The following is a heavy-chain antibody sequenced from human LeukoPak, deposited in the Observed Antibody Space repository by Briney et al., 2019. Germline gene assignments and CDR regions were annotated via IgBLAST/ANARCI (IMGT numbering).Heavy chain of an antibody. V-gene: IGHV1-69*04. D-gene: IGHD1-26*01. CDR3: ARDRRVGATTNAFDI. CDR2: IIPILGIA. Sequence: SVKVSCKASGGTFSSYAISWVRQAPGQGLEWMGRIIPILGIANYAQKFQGRVTITADKSTSTAYVELSSLRSEDTAVYYCARDRRVGATTNAFDIWGQGTMVTVSS. J-gene: IGHJ3*02. CDR1: GGTFSSYA.